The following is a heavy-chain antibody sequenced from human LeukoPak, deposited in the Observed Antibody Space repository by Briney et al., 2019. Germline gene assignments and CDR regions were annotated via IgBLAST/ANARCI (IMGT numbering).Heavy chain of an antibody. CDR1: GYSFTSYA. CDR3: AKIGDYRDY. Sequence: GESLKISCKGSGYSFTSYAMSWVRQAPGKGLEWVSAISGSGGSTYYADSVKGRFTISRDNSKNTLYLQMNSLRAEDTAVYYRAKIGDYRDYWGQGTLVTVSS. D-gene: IGHD2-15*01. J-gene: IGHJ4*02. CDR2: ISGSGGST. V-gene: IGHV3-23*01.